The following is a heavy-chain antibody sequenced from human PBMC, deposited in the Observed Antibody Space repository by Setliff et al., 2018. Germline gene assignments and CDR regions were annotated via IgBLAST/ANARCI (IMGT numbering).Heavy chain of an antibody. J-gene: IGHJ5*02. Sequence: SETLSLTCTVSGGSISSSSYYWGWIRQPPGKGLEWIGSIYYSGDTNYNPSLKSRDTISVDTSKNQFSLKLSSVTAADTAVYYCARVLNWFDPWGQGTLVTVSS. V-gene: IGHV4-39*07. CDR3: ARVLNWFDP. CDR1: GGSISSSSYY. CDR2: IYYSGDT. D-gene: IGHD1-26*01.